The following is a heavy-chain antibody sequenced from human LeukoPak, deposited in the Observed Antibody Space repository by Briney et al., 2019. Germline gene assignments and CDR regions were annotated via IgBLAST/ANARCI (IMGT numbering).Heavy chain of an antibody. CDR3: AELQKMGKYCSGGSCFHPFDY. Sequence: GGSLRLPCAASGFTFSSYAMSWVRQAPGKGLEWVSAISGSGGSTYYADSVKGRFTISRDNSKNTLYLQMNSLRAEDTAVYYCAELQKMGKYCSGGSCFHPFDYWGQGTLVTVSS. CDR1: GFTFSSYA. J-gene: IGHJ4*02. V-gene: IGHV3-23*01. D-gene: IGHD2-15*01. CDR2: ISGSGGST.